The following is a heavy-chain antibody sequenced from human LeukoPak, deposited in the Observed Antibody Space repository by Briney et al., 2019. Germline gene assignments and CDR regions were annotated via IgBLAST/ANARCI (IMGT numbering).Heavy chain of an antibody. D-gene: IGHD6-19*01. J-gene: IGHJ4*02. Sequence: TSETLSLTCAVYGGSFSGYYWSWIRQPPGKGLEWIGEINHSGSTNYNPSLRRRATISVGTSKNQFSMKLNSVTAADTAVYYCATTEWLTNQYYFDYWGQGTLVTVSS. V-gene: IGHV4-34*01. CDR2: INHSGST. CDR3: ATTEWLTNQYYFDY. CDR1: GGSFSGYY.